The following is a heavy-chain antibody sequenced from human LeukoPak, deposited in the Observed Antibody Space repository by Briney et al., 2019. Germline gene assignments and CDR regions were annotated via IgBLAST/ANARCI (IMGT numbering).Heavy chain of an antibody. CDR3: ARDKSMIVAPRWYNWFDP. J-gene: IGHJ5*02. D-gene: IGHD3-22*01. V-gene: IGHV4-39*07. Sequence: PSETLSLTCTVSGGSISSSSYYWGWIRQPPGKGLEWIGSIYYSGSTYYNPSLKSRVTISVDTSKNQFSLKLSSVTAADTAVYYCARDKSMIVAPRWYNWFDPWGQGTLVTVSS. CDR2: IYYSGST. CDR1: GGSISSSSYY.